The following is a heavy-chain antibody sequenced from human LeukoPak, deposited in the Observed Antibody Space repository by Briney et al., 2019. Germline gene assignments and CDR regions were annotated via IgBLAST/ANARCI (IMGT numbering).Heavy chain of an antibody. Sequence: GASVKDSRKASGYTLTSYEINWVRQATGQGREWMGWMNPNSGNTGYAQKFQGRVTTTRNTSISTAYMELSSLRSEDTAVYCCARQPLVSPVADPFDYWGQGTLVTVSS. CDR1: GYTLTSYE. CDR3: ARQPLVSPVADPFDY. J-gene: IGHJ4*02. V-gene: IGHV1-8*01. CDR2: MNPNSGNT. D-gene: IGHD6-19*01.